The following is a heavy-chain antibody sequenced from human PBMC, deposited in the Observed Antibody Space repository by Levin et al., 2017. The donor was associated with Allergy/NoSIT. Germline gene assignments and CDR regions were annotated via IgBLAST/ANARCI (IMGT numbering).Heavy chain of an antibody. V-gene: IGHV4-34*01. CDR2: INHSGSS. D-gene: IGHD5-12*01. CDR1: GASFSGYY. J-gene: IGHJ6*03. CDR3: ATLKRLRRSYNMDV. Sequence: PSETLSLTCAVYGASFSGYYWSWIRQAPGQGLEWIGEINHSGSSNYNPSLKSRVTISVDMLKNQISLKLSSVTAADTAVYYCATLKRLRRSYNMDVWGKGTPVTVPS.